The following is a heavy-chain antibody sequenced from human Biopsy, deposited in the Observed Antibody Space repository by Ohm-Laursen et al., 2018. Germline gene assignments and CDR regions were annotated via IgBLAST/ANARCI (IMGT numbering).Heavy chain of an antibody. J-gene: IGHJ5*02. V-gene: IGHV1-2*02. Sequence: SVKVSCKASGYTFTDYYVHWVRQAPGHGLEWMGWIDTINGGARYAQKFQGRVTMTRDTSISTAYMELSRLTSDDTAVYYCARERDPWGRGTLVTVSS. CDR2: IDTINGGA. CDR1: GYTFTDYY. CDR3: ARERDP.